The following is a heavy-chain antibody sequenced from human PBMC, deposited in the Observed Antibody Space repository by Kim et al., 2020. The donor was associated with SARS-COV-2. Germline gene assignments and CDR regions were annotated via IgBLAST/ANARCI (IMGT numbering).Heavy chain of an antibody. CDR1: GGSISSSSYY. CDR3: ARPRYSGYGYFDY. CDR2: IYYSGST. Sequence: SETLSLTCTVSGGSISSSSYYWGWIRQPPGKGLEWIGSIYYSGSTYYNPSLKSRVTISVDTSKNQFSLKLSSVTAADTAVYYCARPRYSGYGYFDYWGQGTLVTVSS. D-gene: IGHD5-12*01. V-gene: IGHV4-39*07. J-gene: IGHJ4*02.